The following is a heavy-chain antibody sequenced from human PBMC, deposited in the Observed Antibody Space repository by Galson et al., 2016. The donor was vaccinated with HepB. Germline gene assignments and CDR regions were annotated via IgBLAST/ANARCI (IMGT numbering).Heavy chain of an antibody. CDR3: AREGPVATGGFDY. CDR1: HESFGSYY. Sequence: SETLSLTCAVYHESFGSYYWGWIRQPPGRGLEWIGEINYTGSTNYNPSLKSRVTIALDTSKNQFSLKLNSVTAADTAVYFCAREGPVATGGFDYWGQGALVTVSS. V-gene: IGHV4-34*01. J-gene: IGHJ4*02. CDR2: INYTGST. D-gene: IGHD5-12*01.